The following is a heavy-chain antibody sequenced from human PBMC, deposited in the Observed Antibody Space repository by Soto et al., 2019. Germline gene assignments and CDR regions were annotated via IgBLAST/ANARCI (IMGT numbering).Heavy chain of an antibody. CDR2: IYSDGSGP. J-gene: IGHJ4*02. V-gene: IGHV3-74*03. D-gene: IGHD5-18*01. Sequence: GGSLRLSCAASGFTFSRFWMHWVRQAPGKGLVWVSRIYSDGSGPMYADSVKGRFTISRDNAKSTLYLQMNSLRAEDTAVYYCATLNSFGSDYWGQGILVTVSS. CDR3: ATLNSFGSDY. CDR1: GFTFSRFW.